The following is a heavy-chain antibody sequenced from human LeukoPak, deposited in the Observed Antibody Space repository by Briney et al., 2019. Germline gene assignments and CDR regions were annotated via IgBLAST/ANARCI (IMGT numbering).Heavy chain of an antibody. V-gene: IGHV1-58*01. CDR1: GFTFTSSA. D-gene: IGHD3-3*01. CDR3: AAAGDLRITIFGVVIAQFDY. Sequence: SVKVSCKASGFTFTSSAVQWVRQARGQRLEWIGWIVVGSGNTNYAQKFQERVTITRDMSTSTAYMELSSLRSEDTAVYYCAAAGDLRITIFGVVIAQFDYWGQGTLVTVSS. J-gene: IGHJ4*02. CDR2: IVVGSGNT.